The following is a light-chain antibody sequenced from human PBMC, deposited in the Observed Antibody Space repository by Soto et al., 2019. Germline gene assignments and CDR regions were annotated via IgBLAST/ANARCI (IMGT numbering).Light chain of an antibody. CDR3: QQYNNWPLT. Sequence: IVLTQAPAPLSVSPGERATPSWRASQSVSSNLAWYQRKPGQAPRLLISGASTRATGVPARFSGSGSGTEFTLTITSLQSEDFAVYCCQQYNNWPLTFGPGTRLEIK. J-gene: IGKJ5*01. V-gene: IGKV3D-15*01. CDR2: GAS. CDR1: QSVSSN.